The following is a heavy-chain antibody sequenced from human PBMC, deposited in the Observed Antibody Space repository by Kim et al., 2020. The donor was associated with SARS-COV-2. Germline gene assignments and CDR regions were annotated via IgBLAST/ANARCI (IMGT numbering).Heavy chain of an antibody. CDR3: AREDIAAAMRP. CDR2: T. Sequence: TKDSQKFQGRVTITRDTSASTAYMELRSMRSEDTAVYYCAREDIAAAMRPWGQGTLVTVSS. D-gene: IGHD6-13*01. J-gene: IGHJ5*02. V-gene: IGHV1-3*01.